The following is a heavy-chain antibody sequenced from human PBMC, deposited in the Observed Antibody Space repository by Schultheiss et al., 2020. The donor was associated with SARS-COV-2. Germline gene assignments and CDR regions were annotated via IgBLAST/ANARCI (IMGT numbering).Heavy chain of an antibody. V-gene: IGHV3-23*01. CDR1: GFTFSSYA. J-gene: IGHJ6*02. D-gene: IGHD5-24*01. CDR2: ISGSGGST. Sequence: GGSLRLSCAASGFTFSSYAMSWVRQAPGKGLEWVSAISGSGGSTYYADSVKGRFTISRDNSKNTLYLQMNSPRAEDTAVYYCARGWGEMATITGYYYYGMDVWGQGTTVTVSS. CDR3: ARGWGEMATITGYYYYGMDV.